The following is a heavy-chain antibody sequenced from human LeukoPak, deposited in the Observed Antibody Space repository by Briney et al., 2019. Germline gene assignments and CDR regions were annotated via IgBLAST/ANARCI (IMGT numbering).Heavy chain of an antibody. CDR1: GFTFSDYS. J-gene: IGHJ4*02. CDR3: VGGYCSGGSCPGY. D-gene: IGHD2-15*01. V-gene: IGHV3-21*01. Sequence: GGSLRLSCAASGFTFSDYSMNWVRQAPGKGLEWVSFISGSSSHRYYADSVKGRFTISRDNAKNSVYLQMNSLRAEDTAVYYCVGGYCSGGSCPGYWGQGTLVTVSS. CDR2: ISGSSSHR.